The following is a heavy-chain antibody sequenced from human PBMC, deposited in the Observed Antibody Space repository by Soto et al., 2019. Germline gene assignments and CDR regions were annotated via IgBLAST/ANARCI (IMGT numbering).Heavy chain of an antibody. Sequence: QVQLQESGPGLVKPSGTLSLSCAVSGGSVSNNNWWSWVRQSPGNGLEWIGEIHHSGGTSYNPSHESRATLSVDKSKNELSLRLNYVTAADTAVYYCTKNRAYALDYWGLGILVTVSS. CDR3: TKNRAYALDY. CDR1: GGSVSNNNW. D-gene: IGHD5-12*01. V-gene: IGHV4-4*02. J-gene: IGHJ4*02. CDR2: IHHSGGT.